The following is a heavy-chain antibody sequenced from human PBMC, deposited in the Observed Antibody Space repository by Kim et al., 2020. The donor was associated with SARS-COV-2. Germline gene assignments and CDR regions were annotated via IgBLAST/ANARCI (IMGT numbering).Heavy chain of an antibody. CDR1: GFTFSSYA. V-gene: IGHV3-23*01. CDR3: ANVANYGSGSYSYFDY. CDR2: ISGSGGST. Sequence: GGSLRLSCAASGFTFSSYAMSWVRQAPGKGLEWVSVISGSGGSTYYADSVKGRFTISRDNSKNTLYLQMNSLRAEDTAVYYCANVANYGSGSYSYFDYWGQGTLVTVSS. J-gene: IGHJ4*02. D-gene: IGHD3-10*01.